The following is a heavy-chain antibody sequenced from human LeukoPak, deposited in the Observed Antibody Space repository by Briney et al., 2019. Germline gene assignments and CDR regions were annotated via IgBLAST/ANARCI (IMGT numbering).Heavy chain of an antibody. CDR2: IYYSGST. V-gene: IGHV4-59*11. CDR1: GGSISSHY. Sequence: PSETLSLTCTVSGGSISSHYWSWIRQPPGKGLEWVGYIYYSGSTNYNPSLKSRVTISVDTSKDQFSLKLSSVTAADTAVYYCAKVGDVLRYFDWLFLDYWGQGTLVTVSS. D-gene: IGHD3-9*01. CDR3: AKVGDVLRYFDWLFLDY. J-gene: IGHJ4*02.